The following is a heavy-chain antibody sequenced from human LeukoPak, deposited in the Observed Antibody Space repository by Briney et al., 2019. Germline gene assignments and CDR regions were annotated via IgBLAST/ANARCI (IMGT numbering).Heavy chain of an antibody. D-gene: IGHD3-10*01. CDR1: GDSISSGSYY. CDR2: IYTTGST. CDR3: ARDPYYYGAGNYYYFDY. J-gene: IGHJ4*02. Sequence: SETLSLTCTVSGDSISSGSYYWSWIRQPAGKGLEWIGHIYTTGSTNYNPSLKSRVTISVDTSKDQFSLKLSSVTAADTAVYYCARDPYYYGAGNYYYFDYWGQGTLVTVSS. V-gene: IGHV4-61*09.